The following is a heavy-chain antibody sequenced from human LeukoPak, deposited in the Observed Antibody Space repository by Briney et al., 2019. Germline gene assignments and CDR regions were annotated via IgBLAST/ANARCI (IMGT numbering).Heavy chain of an antibody. D-gene: IGHD2-15*01. CDR1: GYTFTSYG. J-gene: IGHJ4*02. CDR2: VSAYADNT. Sequence: ASVKVSCKASGYTFTSYGITWVRQAPGQGLEWMGWVSAYADNTNYVQKIQGRVTMTTDTSTSTAYMELRSLRSDDTAVYYCARDCIGCHGFDYWGQGTLVTVSS. CDR3: ARDCIGCHGFDY. V-gene: IGHV1-18*01.